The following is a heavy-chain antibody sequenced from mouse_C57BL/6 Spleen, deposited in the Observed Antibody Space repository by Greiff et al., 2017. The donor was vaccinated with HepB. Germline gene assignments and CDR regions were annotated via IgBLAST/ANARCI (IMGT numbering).Heavy chain of an antibody. CDR3: ARHYYYGSSYGFDY. J-gene: IGHJ2*01. D-gene: IGHD1-1*01. V-gene: IGHV5-12*01. CDR2: ISNGGGST. CDR1: GFTFSDYY. Sequence: EVKLMESGGGLVQPGGSLKLSCAASGFTFSDYYMYWVRQTPEKRLEWVAYISNGGGSTYYPDTVKGRFTISRDNAKNTLYLQMSRLKSEDTAMYYCARHYYYGSSYGFDYWGQGTTLTVSS.